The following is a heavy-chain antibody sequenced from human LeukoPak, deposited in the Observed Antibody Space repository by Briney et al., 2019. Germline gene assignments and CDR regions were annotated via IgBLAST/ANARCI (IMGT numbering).Heavy chain of an antibody. CDR2: IYTSGST. CDR1: GGSISSYY. CDR3: ARERPTGYYYDSSGYYVDAFDI. Sequence: PSETLSLTCTVSGGSISSYYWSWIRQPAGKGLEWIGRIYTSGSTNYNPSLKSRVTVSVDTSKNQFSLKLSSVTAADTAVYYCARERPTGYYYDSSGYYVDAFDIWGQGTMVTVSS. D-gene: IGHD3-22*01. V-gene: IGHV4-4*07. J-gene: IGHJ3*02.